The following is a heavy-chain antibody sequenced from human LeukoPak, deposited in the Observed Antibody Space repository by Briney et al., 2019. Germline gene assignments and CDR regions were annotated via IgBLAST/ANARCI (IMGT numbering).Heavy chain of an antibody. J-gene: IGHJ4*02. CDR2: IYTSGST. Sequence: SETLSLTCTVSGGSISSGSYYWSWVRQPAGKGLEWLGRIYTSGSTNYNPSLKSRVTISVDTSKNQFSLKLSSVTAADTAVYYCARDRSIMITFGGVYFDYWGQGTLVTVSS. CDR3: ARDRSIMITFGGVYFDY. CDR1: GGSISSGSYY. V-gene: IGHV4-61*02. D-gene: IGHD3-16*01.